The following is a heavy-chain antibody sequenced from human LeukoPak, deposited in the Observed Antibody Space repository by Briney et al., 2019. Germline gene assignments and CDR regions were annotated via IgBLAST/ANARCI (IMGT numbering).Heavy chain of an antibody. J-gene: IGHJ4*02. CDR3: AKRVAARLPFDY. CDR2: IYYSGST. CDR1: GGSISSYY. D-gene: IGHD6-6*01. Sequence: TSETLSLTCTVSGGSISSYYWGWIRQPPGKGLEWIGSIYYSGSTYYNPSLKSRVTISVDTSKNQFSLKLSSVTAADTAVYYCAKRVAARLPFDYWGQGTLVTVSS. V-gene: IGHV4-39*01.